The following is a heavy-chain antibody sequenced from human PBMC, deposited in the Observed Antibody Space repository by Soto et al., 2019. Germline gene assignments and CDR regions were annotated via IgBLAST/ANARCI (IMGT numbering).Heavy chain of an antibody. CDR3: ARERLRYNWNDFPYYYYGMDV. CDR2: ISYDGSNK. Sequence: QVQLVESGGGVVQPGRSLRLSCAASGFTFSSYAMHWVRQAPGKGLEWVAVISYDGSNKYYADSVKGRFTISRDNSKNTLYLQMNSLRAEDTAVYYCARERLRYNWNDFPYYYYGMDVWAQGTTVTVSS. V-gene: IGHV3-30-3*01. D-gene: IGHD1-1*01. CDR1: GFTFSSYA. J-gene: IGHJ6*02.